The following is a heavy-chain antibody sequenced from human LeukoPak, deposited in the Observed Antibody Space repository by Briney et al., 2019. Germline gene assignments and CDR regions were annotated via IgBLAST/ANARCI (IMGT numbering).Heavy chain of an antibody. Sequence: PGGSLRLSCAASGFTFSSYSMNWVRQAPGKGLEWLSYIGTSSSNIYYSDSVEGRFTISRDNARNSLYLQMNSLRAEDTAVYYCAREGDTTGVSGTEFDYWGQGALVTVSS. CDR1: GFTFSSYS. V-gene: IGHV3-48*01. D-gene: IGHD1-1*01. CDR3: AREGDTTGVSGTEFDY. J-gene: IGHJ4*02. CDR2: IGTSSSNI.